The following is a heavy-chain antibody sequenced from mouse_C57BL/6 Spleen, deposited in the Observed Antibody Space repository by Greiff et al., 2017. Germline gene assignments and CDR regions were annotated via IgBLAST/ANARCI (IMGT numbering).Heavy chain of an antibody. D-gene: IGHD1-1*01. CDR3: TTGITTVVGKDYFDY. J-gene: IGHJ2*01. CDR2: IDPENGDT. CDR1: GFNIKDDY. V-gene: IGHV14-4*01. Sequence: EVQLQQSGAELVRPGASVKLSCTASGFNIKDDYMHWVKQRPEQGLEWIGWIDPENGDTEYASKFQGKATITAEPSSNTAYLQVSSLTSEETAVYYGTTGITTVVGKDYFDYWGQGTTLTVSS.